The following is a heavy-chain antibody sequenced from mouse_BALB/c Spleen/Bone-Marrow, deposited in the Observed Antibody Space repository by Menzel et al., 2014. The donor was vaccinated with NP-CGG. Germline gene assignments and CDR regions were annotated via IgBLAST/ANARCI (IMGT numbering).Heavy chain of an antibody. CDR1: GYTFTSYW. D-gene: IGHD2-1*01. Sequence: VQLQQSGPELVRPGTSVKMSCKASGYTFTSYWTHWVKQRPGQGLEWIGMIDPSNSESRLNQKFKDKATLNVDESSNTAYMQLSSLTSEDSAVYYCARLDGNYRNYFDYWGQGTSLTVSS. CDR3: ARLDGNYRNYFDY. CDR2: IDPSNSES. V-gene: IGHV1-59*01. J-gene: IGHJ2*02.